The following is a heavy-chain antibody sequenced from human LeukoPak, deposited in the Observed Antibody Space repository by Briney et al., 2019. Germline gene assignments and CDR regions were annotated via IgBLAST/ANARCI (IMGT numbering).Heavy chain of an antibody. CDR3: AKAVDDYFFDY. CDR1: GFTFNTYA. CDR2: IGGSGSST. D-gene: IGHD2-21*02. J-gene: IGHJ4*02. V-gene: IGHV3-23*01. Sequence: GGSLRLSCAASGFTFNTYAMSWVRHAPGKGLERVSGIGGSGSSTYYAESVKGRFTISRDNSKNTLYLQMNSLRAEDTAAYYCAKAVDDYFFDYWGQGTLVTVSS.